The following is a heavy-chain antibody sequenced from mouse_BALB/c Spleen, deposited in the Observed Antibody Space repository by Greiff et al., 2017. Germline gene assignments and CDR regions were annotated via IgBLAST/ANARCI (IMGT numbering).Heavy chain of an antibody. CDR2: IWSGGST. V-gene: IGHV2-4-1*01. CDR3: ARGLGNAMDY. CDR1: GFSLTSYG. Sequence: QVQLKQSGPGLVQPSQSLSITCTVSGFSLTSYGVHWVRQSPGKGLEWLGVIWSGGSTDYNAAFISRLSISKDNSKSQVFFKMNSLQADDTAIYYCARGLGNAMDYWGQGTSVTVSS. D-gene: IGHD4-1*01. J-gene: IGHJ4*01.